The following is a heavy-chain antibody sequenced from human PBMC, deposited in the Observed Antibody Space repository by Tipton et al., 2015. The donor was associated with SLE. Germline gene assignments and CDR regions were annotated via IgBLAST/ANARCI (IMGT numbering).Heavy chain of an antibody. Sequence: GLVKPSETLSLTCAVYGGSFSGYYWSWIRQPPGKGLEWIGEINPSGSTNYNPSLKSRVTISVDTSKNQFSLKLSSVTAADTAVYYCARISYSSAVGGVDYLGQGTLVTVSS. D-gene: IGHD6-25*01. J-gene: IGHJ4*02. V-gene: IGHV4-34*01. CDR2: INPSGST. CDR3: ARISYSSAVGGVDY. CDR1: GGSFSGYY.